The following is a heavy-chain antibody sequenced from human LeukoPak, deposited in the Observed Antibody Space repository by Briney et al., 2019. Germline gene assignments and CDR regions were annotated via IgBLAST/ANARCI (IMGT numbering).Heavy chain of an antibody. Sequence: PGRSLRLSCAASGFTFSSYGMHWVRQAPGKGLEWVAVIWYDGSNKYYADSVKGRFTISGDNSKNTLYLQMNSLRAEDTAVYYCAKALVDTAMATGYWGQGTLVTVSS. CDR2: IWYDGSNK. CDR1: GFTFSSYG. CDR3: AKALVDTAMATGY. D-gene: IGHD5-18*01. V-gene: IGHV3-33*06. J-gene: IGHJ4*02.